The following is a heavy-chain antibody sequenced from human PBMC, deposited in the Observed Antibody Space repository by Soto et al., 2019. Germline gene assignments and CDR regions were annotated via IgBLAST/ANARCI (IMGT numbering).Heavy chain of an antibody. CDR2: ISVSGSSA. D-gene: IGHD3-16*01. CDR1: GMTCSSDA. J-gene: IGHJ4*02. V-gene: IGHV3-23*01. Sequence: AALRPSCPCSGMTCSSDAMSWVRNAPEKVLEWVSAISVSGSSAYYADSVKGRFTIPCDNSKNLVFPQMNSLRAEDTAIYYCSKDSHWGIISPTHDHWGQGTQVTVSS. CDR3: SKDSHWGIISPTHDH.